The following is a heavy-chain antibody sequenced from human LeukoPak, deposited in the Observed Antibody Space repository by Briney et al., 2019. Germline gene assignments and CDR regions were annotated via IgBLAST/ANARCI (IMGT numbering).Heavy chain of an antibody. Sequence: GGSLSLSCAASGFTVSSNYMSWVRQATGKGLECVSVIYSGGSTYYADSVKGRFTISRDNSKNTLYLQMNSLRAEDTAVYYCARYPSDQYYFDYWGQGTLVTVSS. J-gene: IGHJ4*02. CDR3: ARYPSDQYYFDY. V-gene: IGHV3-53*01. CDR1: GFTVSSNY. CDR2: IYSGGST.